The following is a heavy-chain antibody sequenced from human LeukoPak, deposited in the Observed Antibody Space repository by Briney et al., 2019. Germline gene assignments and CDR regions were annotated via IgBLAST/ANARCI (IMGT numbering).Heavy chain of an antibody. CDR1: GYSFTSYW. J-gene: IGHJ4*02. V-gene: IGHV5-51*01. Sequence: GESLKFSCKGSGYSFTSYWIGWVRQMPGKGLEWMGIIYPGDSDTRYSPPFQGQVTISADKSISTAYLQWSSLKASDTAMYYCARLLGGGWNLGHFDYWGQGTLVTVSS. CDR3: ARLLGGGWNLGHFDY. D-gene: IGHD1-1*01. CDR2: IYPGDSDT.